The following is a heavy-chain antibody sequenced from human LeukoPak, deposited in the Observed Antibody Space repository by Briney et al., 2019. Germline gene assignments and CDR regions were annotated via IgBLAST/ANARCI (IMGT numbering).Heavy chain of an antibody. V-gene: IGHV3-23*01. D-gene: IGHD3-22*01. CDR2: ISGTGGGT. CDR1: GFTFSNYA. CDR3: AVDWYDSSGYGTFDY. Sequence: PGGSLRLSCAASGFTFSNYAMTWVRQPPGKGLEWVSAISGTGGGTYYADSVKGRFTISRDNSKNTLYLQMHSLRAEDTAVYYCAVDWYDSSGYGTFDYWGQGTQVTVSS. J-gene: IGHJ4*02.